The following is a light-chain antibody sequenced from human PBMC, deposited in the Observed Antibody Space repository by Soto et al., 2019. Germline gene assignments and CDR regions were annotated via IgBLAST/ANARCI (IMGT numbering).Light chain of an antibody. J-gene: IGKJ1*01. V-gene: IGKV3-20*01. CDR3: EQYGCSPSWT. CDR2: GAS. Sequence: EIVLTQSPGTLSLSPGERATLSCRASQSVSSSYLAWYQQKPDQAPRLLIYGASSRATGIPDRFSGSGSGTDFTLTISRLELEDFAVYYCEQYGCSPSWTVGQGTEVEIK. CDR1: QSVSSSY.